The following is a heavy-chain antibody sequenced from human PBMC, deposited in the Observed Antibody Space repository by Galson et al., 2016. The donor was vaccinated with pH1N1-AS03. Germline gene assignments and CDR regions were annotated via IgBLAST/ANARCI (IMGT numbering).Heavy chain of an antibody. CDR3: ATYGSGSRGGFDY. J-gene: IGHJ4*02. V-gene: IGHV1-46*01. CDR1: GYTFSRYY. CDR2: IDPSIGST. Sequence: SVKVSCKASGYTFSRYYMHWTRQAPRQGPEWMGVIDPSIGSTTYAQKFQGRVNMTRDTATTTAYMELRSLRSDDTAVYYCATYGSGSRGGFDYWGQGALITVSS. D-gene: IGHD3-10*01.